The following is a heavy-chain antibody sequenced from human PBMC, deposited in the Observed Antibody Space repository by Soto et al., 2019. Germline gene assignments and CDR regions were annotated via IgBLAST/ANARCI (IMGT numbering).Heavy chain of an antibody. V-gene: IGHV2-26*01. D-gene: IGHD3-16*02. CDR2: IFSNDEK. CDR3: ARVTIMITFGGVIVKGFDY. J-gene: IGHJ4*02. Sequence: GSGPTLVNPTETLTLTCTVSGFSLSNARMGVSWIRQPPGKALEWLAHIFSNDEKSYSTSLKSRLTISKDTSKSQVVLTMTNMDPVDTATYYCARVTIMITFGGVIVKGFDYWGQGTLVTVSS. CDR1: GFSLSNARMG.